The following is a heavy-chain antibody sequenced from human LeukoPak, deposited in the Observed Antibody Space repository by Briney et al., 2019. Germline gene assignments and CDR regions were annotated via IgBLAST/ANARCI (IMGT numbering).Heavy chain of an antibody. V-gene: IGHV4-59*01. CDR1: GGSISYYY. CDR3: ARCRRKNYYDSSGLYMDV. J-gene: IGHJ6*03. Sequence: SETLSLTCTVSGGSISYYYWSWIRQSPGKGLEWIGYIYYSGTTNYNPSLKSRVTISVDTSKNQFSLQLRSVTAADTAVYYCARCRRKNYYDSSGLYMDVWGKGTTVTVSS. D-gene: IGHD3-22*01. CDR2: IYYSGTT.